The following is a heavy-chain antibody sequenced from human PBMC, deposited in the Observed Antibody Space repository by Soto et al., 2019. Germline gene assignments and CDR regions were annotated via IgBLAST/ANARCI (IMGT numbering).Heavy chain of an antibody. D-gene: IGHD3-3*01. CDR1: GYTFTSYY. CDR3: ARDKAYYDFWSGYYYYYYYGMDV. CDR2: INPSGGST. Sequence: ASVKVSCKASGYTFTSYYMHWVRQAPGQGLEWMGIINPSGGSTSYAQKFQGRVTMTRDTSTSTVYMELSSLRSEDTAVYYCARDKAYYDFWSGYYYYYYYGMDVWGQGPTVTVSS. J-gene: IGHJ6*02. V-gene: IGHV1-46*01.